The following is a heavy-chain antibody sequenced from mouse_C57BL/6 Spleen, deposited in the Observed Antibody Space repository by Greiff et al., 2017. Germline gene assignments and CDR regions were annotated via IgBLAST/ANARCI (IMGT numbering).Heavy chain of an antibody. CDR3: ASYGSSSYYAMDY. D-gene: IGHD1-1*01. Sequence: EVQLQQSGAELVKPGASVKLSCTASGFNIKDYYMHWVKQRTEQGLEWIGRIDPEDGETKYAPKFQGQATITADTSSNTAYLQRSSLTSEDTAVYYCASYGSSSYYAMDYWGQGTSVTVSS. V-gene: IGHV14-2*01. J-gene: IGHJ4*01. CDR2: IDPEDGET. CDR1: GFNIKDYY.